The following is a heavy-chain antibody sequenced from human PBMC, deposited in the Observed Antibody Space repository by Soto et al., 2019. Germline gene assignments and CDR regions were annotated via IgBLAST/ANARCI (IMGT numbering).Heavy chain of an antibody. CDR3: AHAGDYDLLTFDH. CDR2: LYWDDDK. Sequence: QITLKESGPTLVRPAQTLTLTCDFSGFSLSTYHMGVAWIRQPPGKALDWLALLYWDDDKRYSPSLKDRLPISKDTSKNQVVLTITNIAPGDSATYFCAHAGDYDLLTFDHWGPGTLVTVSS. D-gene: IGHD4-17*01. J-gene: IGHJ4*01. V-gene: IGHV2-5*02. CDR1: GFSLSTYHMG.